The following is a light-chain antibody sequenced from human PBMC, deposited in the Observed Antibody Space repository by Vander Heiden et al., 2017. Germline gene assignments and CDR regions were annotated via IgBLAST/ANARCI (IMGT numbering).Light chain of an antibody. V-gene: IGKV3-15*01. CDR2: GAS. Sequence: EIVMTPSPATLSVSPGERATLSCRASQSVSSNLAWYQQKPGQAPRLLIYGASTRATGIPARFSGSGSGTEFTLTISSLQSEDFAVYYCQQYKNWLRTFGQGTKVEIK. CDR3: QQYKNWLRT. J-gene: IGKJ1*01. CDR1: QSVSSN.